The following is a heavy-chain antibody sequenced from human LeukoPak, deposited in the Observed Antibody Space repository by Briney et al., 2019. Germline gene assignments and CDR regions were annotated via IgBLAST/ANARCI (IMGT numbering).Heavy chain of an antibody. J-gene: IGHJ4*02. CDR1: GGSISSSSYY. V-gene: IGHV4-39*01. D-gene: IGHD3-10*01. CDR3: ATQPRHLWSGD. Sequence: KPSETLSLTCTVSGGSISSSSYYWGWLRQPPGKGLECIWGIYYSGSTYYTPSPKSRVTISVDTSKKPFSPKLSSVTAADTAVYYSATQPRHLWSGDWGQGTLVTVSS. CDR2: IYYSGST.